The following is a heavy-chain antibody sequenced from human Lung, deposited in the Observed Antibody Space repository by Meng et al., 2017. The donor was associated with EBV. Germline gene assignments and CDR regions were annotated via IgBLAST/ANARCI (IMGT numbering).Heavy chain of an antibody. CDR3: AKSRGWDLLAWLDS. V-gene: IGHV3-23*01. CDR2: IGGSGGII. Sequence: GQLLESGGALVQPGGSLRLSCTVSGFSFNTYGVAWVRQASGKGPEWVAGIGGSGGIINYADSVKGRFTISTDKSKNTLFLQMNSLRVEDTAIYYCAKSRGWDLLAWLDSWGHGTLVTVSS. D-gene: IGHD2-15*01. CDR1: GFSFNTYG. J-gene: IGHJ5*01.